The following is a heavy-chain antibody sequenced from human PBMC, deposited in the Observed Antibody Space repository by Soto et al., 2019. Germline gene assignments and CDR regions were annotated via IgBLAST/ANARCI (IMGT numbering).Heavy chain of an antibody. CDR3: ARGDTLFRGVIQPYAFDL. V-gene: IGHV1-69*09. Sequence: QVQLVQSGAEVKRPGSSVKASCKASGGTFSSYSISWVRQAPGQGLEWMGRIIPMLGKAHYAQRLQGRVTITADESTSTAYMELSSLRSDDTAVYYCARGDTLFRGVIQPYAFDLWGQGTMVTVSS. J-gene: IGHJ3*01. CDR2: IIPMLGKA. D-gene: IGHD3-10*01. CDR1: GGTFSSYS.